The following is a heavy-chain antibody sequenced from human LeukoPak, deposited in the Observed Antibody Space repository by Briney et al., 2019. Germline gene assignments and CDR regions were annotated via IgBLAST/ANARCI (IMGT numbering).Heavy chain of an antibody. V-gene: IGHV3-53*04. J-gene: IGHJ3*02. D-gene: IGHD3-22*01. CDR1: GLTVSCNY. Sequence: GGSLRLSCAASGLTVSCNYMSWVPQAPGKGLEWVSSIYAGGSTYYADSVKGRYTISRHNSNTLYLQMNSLKTENTAVYYCARVRLDYYETRIDSCDIWGQGTMVTVSS. CDR3: ARVRLDYYETRIDSCDI. CDR2: IYAGGST.